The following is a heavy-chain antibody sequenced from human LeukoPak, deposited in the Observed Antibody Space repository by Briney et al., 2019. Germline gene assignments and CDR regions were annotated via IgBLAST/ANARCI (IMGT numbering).Heavy chain of an antibody. CDR1: GGSISSYY. V-gene: IGHV4-59*01. CDR3: AGHSVAGSHQFDP. Sequence: SETLSLTCTVSGGSISSYYWNWIRQPPGKGLEWIGYIYYTGSTNYNPSLKSRVTVSVDTSKNQFSLKLSSVTAADTAVYYCAGHSVAGSHQFDPWGQGTLVTVSS. D-gene: IGHD6-19*01. CDR2: IYYTGST. J-gene: IGHJ5*02.